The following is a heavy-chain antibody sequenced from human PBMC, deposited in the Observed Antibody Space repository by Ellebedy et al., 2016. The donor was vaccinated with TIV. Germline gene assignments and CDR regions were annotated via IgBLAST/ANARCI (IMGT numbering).Heavy chain of an antibody. J-gene: IGHJ6*02. CDR2: IKTKGAGGAT. CDR1: GFTFSNAW. Sequence: GESLKISXAASGFTFSNAWMNWVRQAPGKGLEWVGRIKTKGAGGATEFAAPVKGRFTVSGDDSKNTLYLQMNSLKTDDTAVYYCTTDSHSASGDYCPSSCGLDVWGQGTTVTVSS. D-gene: IGHD3-22*01. V-gene: IGHV3-15*07. CDR3: TTDSHSASGDYCPSSCGLDV.